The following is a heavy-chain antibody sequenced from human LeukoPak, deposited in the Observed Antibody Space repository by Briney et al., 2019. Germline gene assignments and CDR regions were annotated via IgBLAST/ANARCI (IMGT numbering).Heavy chain of an antibody. V-gene: IGHV3-30*04. CDR3: AKDGPYSGYDY. CDR2: ILENGSYQ. D-gene: IGHD5-12*01. Sequence: GGSLRLSCAASGFTFSNYIMHWVRQAPGKGLDWVAVILENGSYQYYADSVKGRFTISRDNSKNTLFLQMNSLRAEDTAVYYCAKDGPYSGYDYWGQGTLVTVSS. J-gene: IGHJ4*02. CDR1: GFTFSNYI.